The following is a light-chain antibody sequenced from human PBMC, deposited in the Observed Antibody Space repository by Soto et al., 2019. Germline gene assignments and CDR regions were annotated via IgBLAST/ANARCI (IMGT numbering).Light chain of an antibody. Sequence: QSVLTQPPSASGSPGQSITISCTGTSSDVGGYNYVSWYQQHPGKAPKLMIYEVSNRPSGVSNRFSGSKSGNTASLTISGLQAEDEADYYCSSYTSSSTEYVFGTGTKVTVL. CDR3: SSYTSSSTEYV. CDR1: SSDVGGYNY. J-gene: IGLJ1*01. CDR2: EVS. V-gene: IGLV2-14*01.